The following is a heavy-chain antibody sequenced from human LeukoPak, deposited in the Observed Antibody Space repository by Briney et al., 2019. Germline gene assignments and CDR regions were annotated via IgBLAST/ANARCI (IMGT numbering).Heavy chain of an antibody. CDR2: ISGSGGST. CDR1: GFTFSSYA. CDR3: ASVLGSGGIWFDP. J-gene: IGHJ5*02. D-gene: IGHD3-10*01. Sequence: GGSLRLSCAASGFTFSSYAMSWVRQAPGKGLEWVSAISGSGGSTYYADSVKGRFTISRDNAKNSLYLQMNSLRAEDTAVYYCASVLGSGGIWFDPWGQGTLVTVSS. V-gene: IGHV3-23*01.